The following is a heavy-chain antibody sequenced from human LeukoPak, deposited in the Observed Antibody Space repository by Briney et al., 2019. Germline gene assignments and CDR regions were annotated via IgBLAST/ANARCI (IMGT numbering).Heavy chain of an antibody. V-gene: IGHV1-69*01. CDR3: ARDPAGGTVTSSA. Sequence: SVKVSCKASGGTFSSYSINWVRQAPGQGLELMGGIIPIFRTANYTQKFQGRVTITADESTSTAYMELRSLTSEDTAMYYCARDPAGGTVTSSAWGQGTMVTVSS. J-gene: IGHJ3*01. CDR2: IIPIFRTA. CDR1: GGTFSSYS. D-gene: IGHD4-17*01.